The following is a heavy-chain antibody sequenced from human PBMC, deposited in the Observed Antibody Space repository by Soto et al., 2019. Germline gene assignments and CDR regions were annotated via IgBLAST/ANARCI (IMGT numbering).Heavy chain of an antibody. Sequence: QPGGSLRLSCAASGFTVSSKYMTWVRQAPGKGLEWVSVIYSGGDTYYADSVKGRFTISRDNSKNTLLLQMNSLRAEDTAVYYCAKATPAKFDYWGQGSLVTVSS. V-gene: IGHV3-66*01. CDR2: IYSGGDT. CDR3: AKATPAKFDY. D-gene: IGHD2-2*01. CDR1: GFTVSSKY. J-gene: IGHJ4*02.